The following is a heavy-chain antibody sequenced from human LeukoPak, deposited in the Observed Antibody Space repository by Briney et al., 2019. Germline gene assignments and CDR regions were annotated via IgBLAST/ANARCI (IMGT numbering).Heavy chain of an antibody. CDR1: GYSFTNYW. Sequence: GESLKISCKGSGYSFTNYWIGWVRQMPGKGLEWMGIISPGDSDTRYRPSFQGQVTISADKSINTAYLQWSSLKASDTAMYYCARHVSPMLFGYGSRRGYFDSWGQGTLFTVSS. D-gene: IGHD3-10*01. CDR2: ISPGDSDT. CDR3: ARHVSPMLFGYGSRRGYFDS. V-gene: IGHV5-51*01. J-gene: IGHJ4*02.